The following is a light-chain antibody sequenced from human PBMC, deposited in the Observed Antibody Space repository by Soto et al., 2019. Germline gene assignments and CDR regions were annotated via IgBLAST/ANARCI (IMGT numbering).Light chain of an antibody. CDR2: SNH. CDR1: SSNIGGNS. Sequence: QSVLTQPPSASGAPGQGISISCSGSSSNIGGNSVSWYRQVPGTAPKLLIFSNHQRPSGVPDRFSGSKSGTSASLAISGLASEDEADYYCSTWDDSLRGLVFGGGTKLTV. J-gene: IGLJ2*01. V-gene: IGLV1-44*01. CDR3: STWDDSLRGLV.